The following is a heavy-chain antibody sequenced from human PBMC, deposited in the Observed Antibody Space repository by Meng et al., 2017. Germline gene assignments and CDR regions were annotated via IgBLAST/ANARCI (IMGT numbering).Heavy chain of an antibody. Sequence: VLRLESGGDVSQPGRSLRLSCAASGFTFSSYAMHWVRQAPGKGREWVAVISYDGSNKYYADSVKGRVTISRDNSKNTLYLQMNSLRAEDTAVYYCARVQQWLAYDYWGQGTLVTVSS. CDR1: GFTFSSYA. D-gene: IGHD6-19*01. CDR2: ISYDGSNK. J-gene: IGHJ4*02. V-gene: IGHV3-30*01. CDR3: ARVQQWLAYDY.